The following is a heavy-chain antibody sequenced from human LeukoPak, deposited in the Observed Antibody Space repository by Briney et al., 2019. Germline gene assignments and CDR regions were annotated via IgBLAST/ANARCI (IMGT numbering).Heavy chain of an antibody. V-gene: IGHV3-48*03. CDR3: ARDSGYCSGGSCSHHTDAFDI. J-gene: IGHJ3*02. CDR1: GFTFSSYE. D-gene: IGHD2-15*01. CDR2: ISSSGSTI. Sequence: PGGSLRLSCAASGFTFSSYEMNWVRQAPGKGLEWVSYISSSGSTIYYADSVKGRFTISRDNAKNSLYLQMNSLRAEDTAVYYCARDSGYCSGGSCSHHTDAFDIWGQGTMVTVSS.